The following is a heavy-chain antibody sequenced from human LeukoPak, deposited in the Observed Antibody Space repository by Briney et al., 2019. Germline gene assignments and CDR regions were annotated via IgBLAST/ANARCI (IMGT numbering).Heavy chain of an antibody. D-gene: IGHD2-21*01. CDR1: GGSISSSSYY. CDR3: VREIAY. Sequence: SETLSLTCTVSGGSISSSSYYWGWIRQPPGKGLEWIGCVRHRGSTYYNPSLESRGTISVNTSKNQFSLRLRSVTAADTAVYCCVREIAYRGQGRLVTVSS. J-gene: IGHJ4*02. CDR2: VRHRGST. V-gene: IGHV4-39*07.